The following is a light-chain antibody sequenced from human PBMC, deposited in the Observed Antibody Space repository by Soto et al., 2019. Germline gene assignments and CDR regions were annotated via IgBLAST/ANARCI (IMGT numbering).Light chain of an antibody. CDR2: SVS. J-gene: IGLJ3*02. CDR1: SSDIGAYDH. CDR3: ETWNSNTRV. V-gene: IGLV2-14*01. Sequence: QSALTQPASVSGSPGQSITISCSGTSSDIGAYDHVAWFQQFPGKTPKLIIYSVSNRPSGVSYRFSGSKSGNTASLTISGLQAEDEADYYCETWNSNTRVFGGGTKLTVL.